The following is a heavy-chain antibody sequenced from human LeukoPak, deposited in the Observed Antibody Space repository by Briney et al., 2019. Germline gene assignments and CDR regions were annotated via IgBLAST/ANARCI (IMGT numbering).Heavy chain of an antibody. D-gene: IGHD6-19*01. Sequence: SETLSLTCTVSGGSISSYYWSWIRQPPGEGLGWVGYIYYSGSTNYNPSLKSRVTISVDTSKNQFSLKLSSVTAADTAVYYCARQYSSGWNAEYFQHWGQGTLVTVSS. CDR3: ARQYSSGWNAEYFQH. CDR2: IYYSGST. J-gene: IGHJ1*01. V-gene: IGHV4-59*08. CDR1: GGSISSYY.